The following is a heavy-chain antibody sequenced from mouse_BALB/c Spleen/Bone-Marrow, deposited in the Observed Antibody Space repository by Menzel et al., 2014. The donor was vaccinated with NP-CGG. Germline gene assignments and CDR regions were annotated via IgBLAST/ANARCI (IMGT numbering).Heavy chain of an antibody. CDR1: GYAFTNYL. CDR2: INPGSGGT. CDR3: ARWDYAMDY. Sequence: QVQLQQPGAELVRPGTSVKVSYKASGYAFTNYLIEWVKQRPGQGLEWIGVINPGSGGTNYNEKFKGKATLTADKSSSTAYMQLSSLTSDDSAVYFCARWDYAMDYWGQGTSVTVSS. J-gene: IGHJ4*01. V-gene: IGHV1-54*01.